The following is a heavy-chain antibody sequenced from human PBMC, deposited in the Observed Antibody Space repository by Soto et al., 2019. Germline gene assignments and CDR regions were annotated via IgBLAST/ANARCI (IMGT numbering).Heavy chain of an antibody. D-gene: IGHD6-13*01. Sequence: SETLSLTCAVYGGSFSGYYCSWIRQPPGKGLEWIGEINHSGSTNYNPSLKSRVTISVDTSKNQFSLKLSSVTAADTAVYYCARGKAAAGNNWFDPWGQGTLVTVSS. V-gene: IGHV4-34*01. CDR2: INHSGST. CDR3: ARGKAAAGNNWFDP. CDR1: GGSFSGYY. J-gene: IGHJ5*02.